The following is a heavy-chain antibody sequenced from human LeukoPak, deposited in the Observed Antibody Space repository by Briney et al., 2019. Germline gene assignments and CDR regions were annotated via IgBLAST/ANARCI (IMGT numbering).Heavy chain of an antibody. CDR2: IIPIFGTA. V-gene: IGHV1-69*13. Sequence: SVKVSCTASGYTFTSYAMHWVRQAPGQRLEWMGGIIPIFGTANYAQKFQGRVTITADESTSTAYMELSSLRSEDTAVYYCARDRRGYDFWSGYQPYFYYYGMDVWGQGTTVTVSS. CDR3: ARDRRGYDFWSGYQPYFYYYGMDV. D-gene: IGHD3-3*01. J-gene: IGHJ6*02. CDR1: GYTFTSYA.